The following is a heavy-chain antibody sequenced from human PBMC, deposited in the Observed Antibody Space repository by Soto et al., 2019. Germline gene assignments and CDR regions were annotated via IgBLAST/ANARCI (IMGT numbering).Heavy chain of an antibody. CDR2: IIPLFGTT. CDR3: GRGDTHGRIWNFLFDP. Sequence: QMQLVQTGAEVRMPGSSVHVSCKASGGTFSTYSINWVRQAPGQGIEWMGGIIPLFGTTNYAQKFKGRVTITADESTSTAYMERRSLRAEDAAVYYCGRGDTHGRIWNFLFDPWGKGILGTVSS. J-gene: IGHJ5*02. D-gene: IGHD1-1*01. V-gene: IGHV1-69*01. CDR1: GGTFSTYS.